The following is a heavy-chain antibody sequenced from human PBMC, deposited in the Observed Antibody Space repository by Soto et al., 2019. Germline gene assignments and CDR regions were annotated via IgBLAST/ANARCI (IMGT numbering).Heavy chain of an antibody. Sequence: PGGSLRLSCAASGFTVSSNYMSWVRQAPGKGLEWVSVIYSGGSTYYADSVKGRFTISRDNSKNTLYLQMNSLRAEDTAVYYCARETRGSSSWYYYYGMDVWGQGTTVTGLL. V-gene: IGHV3-53*01. D-gene: IGHD6-13*01. CDR1: GFTVSSNY. CDR2: IYSGGST. J-gene: IGHJ6*02. CDR3: ARETRGSSSWYYYYGMDV.